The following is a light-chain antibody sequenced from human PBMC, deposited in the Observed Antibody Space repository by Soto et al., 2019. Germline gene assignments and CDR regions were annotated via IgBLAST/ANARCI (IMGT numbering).Light chain of an antibody. CDR3: TSYTSSSTYV. Sequence: QSALTQPAFVSGSPGQSITISCTGTSSDVGGYNYVSWYQQHPGKAPKLMIYDVNNRPSGVSNRFSGSKSGNTASLTISGLQSEDEADYYCTSYTSSSTYVFGTGTKLTVL. CDR1: SSDVGGYNY. J-gene: IGLJ1*01. CDR2: DVN. V-gene: IGLV2-14*01.